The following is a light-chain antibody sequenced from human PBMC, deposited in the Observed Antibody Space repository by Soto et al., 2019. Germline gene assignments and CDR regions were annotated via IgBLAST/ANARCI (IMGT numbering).Light chain of an antibody. Sequence: DIQMTQSPSTVSASVGDRVTITCRASQSISSWLAWYQQKPGKAPKLLIYKASSLESGVPSRFSGSGSGTEFTLTISSLQPDDFATYYCQQYNSYSPWTFGQRTKV. CDR3: QQYNSYSPWT. CDR2: KAS. J-gene: IGKJ1*01. V-gene: IGKV1-5*03. CDR1: QSISSW.